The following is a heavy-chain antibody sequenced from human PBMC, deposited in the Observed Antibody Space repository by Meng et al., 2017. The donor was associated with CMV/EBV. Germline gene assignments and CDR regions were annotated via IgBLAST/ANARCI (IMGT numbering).Heavy chain of an antibody. D-gene: IGHD2-2*01. V-gene: IGHV4-30-4*08. CDR2: IYYSEST. CDR3: ARVGRTSCYDY. CDR1: GGAISSGDYY. J-gene: IGHJ4*02. Sequence: QWQQQESGPVPVMTPQPLSLTYTVSGGAISSGDYYWSWIRQPPGKGLEWIGYIYYSESTYYNPSLKSRVTISVDTSKNQFSLKLSSVTAADTAVYYCARVGRTSCYDYWGQGTLVTVSS.